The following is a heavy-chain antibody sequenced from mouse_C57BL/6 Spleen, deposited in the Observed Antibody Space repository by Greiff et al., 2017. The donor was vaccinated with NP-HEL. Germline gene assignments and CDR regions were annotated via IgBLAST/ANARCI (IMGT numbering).Heavy chain of an antibody. CDR2: IDPSDSYT. CDR1: GYTFTSYW. Sequence: QVQLQQPGAELVMPGASVKLSCKASGYTFTSYWMHWVKQRPGQGLEWIGEIDPSDSYTNYNQKFKGKSTLTVDKSSSTAYMQLSSLTSEDSAVYYCARYGSRHYYAMDYWGQGTSVTVSS. V-gene: IGHV1-69*01. J-gene: IGHJ4*01. D-gene: IGHD1-1*01. CDR3: ARYGSRHYYAMDY.